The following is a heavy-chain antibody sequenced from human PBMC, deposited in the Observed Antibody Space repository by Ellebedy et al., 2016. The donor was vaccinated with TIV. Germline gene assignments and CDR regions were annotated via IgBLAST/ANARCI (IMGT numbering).Heavy chain of an antibody. CDR1: GFSFSTYA. D-gene: IGHD5-18*01. J-gene: IGHJ4*02. V-gene: IGHV3-30*04. CDR3: ARPHNSYGYLYFLDL. Sequence: GESLKISCAASGFSFSTYAMHWVRQIPGKGLEWVAVKSFAQSDEYYADSLKGRFTISRDNAKNTLYLHMNSLRSKDTALYYCARPHNSYGYLYFLDLWGQGTLVTVSS. CDR2: KSFAQSDE.